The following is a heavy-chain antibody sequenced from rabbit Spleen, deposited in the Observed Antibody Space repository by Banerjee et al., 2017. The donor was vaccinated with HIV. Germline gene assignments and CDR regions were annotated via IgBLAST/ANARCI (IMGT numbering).Heavy chain of an antibody. CDR2: IDIGSRDFT. CDR3: AREDRGSDGLVFRL. Sequence: QSLEESGGDLVKPGASLTLTCTASGFSFSSSDYMCWVRQAPGKGLEWIACIDIGSRDFTYYASWAKGRFIMSRTSSTTVTLQMTSLTAADTATYFCAREDRGSDGLVFRLWGPGTLVTVS. CDR1: GFSFSSSDY. D-gene: IGHD4-2*01. V-gene: IGHV1S40*01. J-gene: IGHJ6*01.